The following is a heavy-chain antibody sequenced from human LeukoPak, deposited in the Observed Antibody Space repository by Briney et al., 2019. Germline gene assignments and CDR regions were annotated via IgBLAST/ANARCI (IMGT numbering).Heavy chain of an antibody. Sequence: ASVTVSCKTSGYTFIGHYIHWVRQAPGQGLEWMGGIIPIFGTSNYAQKFQGRVTITADESTSTAYMELSSLRSEDTAVYYCARDDGRYFDRLGHDAFDIWGQGTLVTVSS. CDR2: IIPIFGTS. V-gene: IGHV1-69*13. CDR1: GYTFIGHY. J-gene: IGHJ3*02. CDR3: ARDDGRYFDRLGHDAFDI. D-gene: IGHD3-9*01.